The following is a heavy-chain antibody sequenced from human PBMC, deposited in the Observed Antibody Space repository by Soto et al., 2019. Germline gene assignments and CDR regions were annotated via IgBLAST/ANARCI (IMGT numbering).Heavy chain of an antibody. D-gene: IGHD3-10*01. CDR3: TGIWFGEIYNY. J-gene: IGHJ4*01. CDR2: IKNKNDGGTT. V-gene: IGHV3-15*07. Sequence: DVELVESGGGLVKPGGSLTLSCAASGFSFKNAWMNWVRQAPGKGLEWVGRIKNKNDGGTTDYAAFVKGRFTISRDASENTLYLHMNGLKTEDTGVYFCTGIWFGEIYNYGGQGSLVTVSS. CDR1: GFSFKNAW.